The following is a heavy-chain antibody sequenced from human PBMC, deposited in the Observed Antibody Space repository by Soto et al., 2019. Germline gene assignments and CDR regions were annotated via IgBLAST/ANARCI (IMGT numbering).Heavy chain of an antibody. CDR1: GGSISSGGYS. CDR3: ARAPTGALYYFDY. CDR2: IYHSGST. Sequence: ASETLSLTCTVSGGSISSGGYSWSWIRQPPGKGLEWIGYIYHSGSTYYNPSLKSRVTISVDRSKNQFSLKLSSVTAADTAVYYCARAPTGALYYFDYWGQGTLVTVSS. V-gene: IGHV4-30-2*01. J-gene: IGHJ4*02. D-gene: IGHD4-17*01.